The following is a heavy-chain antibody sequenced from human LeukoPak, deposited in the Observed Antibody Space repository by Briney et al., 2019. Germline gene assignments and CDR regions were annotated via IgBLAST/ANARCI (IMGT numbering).Heavy chain of an antibody. CDR3: ARVLGPHHDILTGYRRYYFDY. Sequence: SETLSLTCTVSGGSISSYYWSWIRQPPGKGLEWIGYIYYSGSTNYNPSLKSRVTISVDTSRNQFSLKLSSVTAADTAVYYCARVLGPHHDILTGYRRYYFDYWGQGTLVTVSS. CDR1: GGSISSYY. V-gene: IGHV4-59*01. D-gene: IGHD3-9*01. J-gene: IGHJ4*02. CDR2: IYYSGST.